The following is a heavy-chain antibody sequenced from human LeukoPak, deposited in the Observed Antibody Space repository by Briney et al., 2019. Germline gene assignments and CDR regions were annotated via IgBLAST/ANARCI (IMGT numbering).Heavy chain of an antibody. Sequence: SETLSLTCAVYGGSFSGYYWSWIRQPPGKGLEWIGEINHSGSTNYNPSLKSRVTISVDTSKNQFSLKLSSVTSADTAVYYCATTKPHYSSSSYTDVWGKGTPVTVSS. J-gene: IGHJ6*03. CDR2: INHSGST. CDR3: ATTKPHYSSSSYTDV. CDR1: GGSFSGYY. V-gene: IGHV4-34*01.